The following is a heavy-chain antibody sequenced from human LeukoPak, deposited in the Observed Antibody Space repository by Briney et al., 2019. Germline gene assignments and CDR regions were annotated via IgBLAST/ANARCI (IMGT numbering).Heavy chain of an antibody. V-gene: IGHV3-23*01. D-gene: IGHD5-12*01. CDR2: ISGSGGST. J-gene: IGHJ4*02. CDR3: AKDFRKLVAEVDY. Sequence: GGSLRLSCAASGFTFSSYAMSWVRQAPGQGLEWVSAISGSGGSTYYADSVKGRFTISRDNSKNTLYLQMNSLRAEDAAVYYCAKDFRKLVAEVDYWGQGTLVTVSS. CDR1: GFTFSSYA.